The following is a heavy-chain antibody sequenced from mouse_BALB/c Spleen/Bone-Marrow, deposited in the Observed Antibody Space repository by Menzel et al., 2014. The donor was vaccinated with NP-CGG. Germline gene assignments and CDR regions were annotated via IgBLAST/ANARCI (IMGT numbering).Heavy chain of an antibody. Sequence: VQVVESGPGLVAPSQSLSITCTVSGFSLTSYGVHWVRQPPGKGLEWLGVIWAGGSTNYNSALMSRLSISKDNSKSQVFLKLNSLQTDDSAMYYCARDPFYYGSPHWYFDVWGAGTTVTVSS. V-gene: IGHV2-9*02. CDR1: GFSLTSYG. CDR2: IWAGGST. CDR3: ARDPFYYGSPHWYFDV. D-gene: IGHD1-1*01. J-gene: IGHJ1*01.